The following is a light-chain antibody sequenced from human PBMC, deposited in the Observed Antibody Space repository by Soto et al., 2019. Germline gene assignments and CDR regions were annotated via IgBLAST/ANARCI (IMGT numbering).Light chain of an antibody. CDR2: AAS. V-gene: IGKV1-9*01. Sequence: ILLTQSPSSLSASVGYRVTITCRASQGIDTSLAWYQQKPGKAPKLLIYAASTLGSGVPSRFSATVSGTEFSLTITSLQPEDFATYYCQQLFDSPITFGQGTRLEIK. CDR1: QGIDTS. J-gene: IGKJ5*01. CDR3: QQLFDSPIT.